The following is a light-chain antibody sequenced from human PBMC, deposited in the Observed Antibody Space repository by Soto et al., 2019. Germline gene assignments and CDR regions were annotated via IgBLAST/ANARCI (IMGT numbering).Light chain of an antibody. Sequence: EIVMTQSPATLSVSPGERATLSCRASQSIYTNLAWYQQKPGQAPRLLIYGASTRATGIPARFSGSGSGTEFTLSISSLQSEDFAVYYCQQYNNWPPFPFGQGTRLDIK. CDR3: QQYNNWPPFP. CDR1: QSIYTN. CDR2: GAS. V-gene: IGKV3-15*01. J-gene: IGKJ5*01.